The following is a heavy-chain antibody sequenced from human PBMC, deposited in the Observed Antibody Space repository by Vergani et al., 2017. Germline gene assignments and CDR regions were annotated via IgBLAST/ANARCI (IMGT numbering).Heavy chain of an antibody. V-gene: IGHV3-33*01. CDR2: IWYDGSNK. CDR3: TTGLLVDTAMVTWQWQRDY. J-gene: IGHJ4*02. CDR1: GFTFSSYG. Sequence: QVQLVESGGGVVQPGRSLRLSCAASGFTFSSYGMHWVRQAPGKGLEWVAVIWYDGSNKYYADSVKGRFTISRDNSKNTLYLQMNSLKTEDTAVYYCTTGLLVDTAMVTWQWQRDYWGQGTLVTVSS. D-gene: IGHD5-18*01.